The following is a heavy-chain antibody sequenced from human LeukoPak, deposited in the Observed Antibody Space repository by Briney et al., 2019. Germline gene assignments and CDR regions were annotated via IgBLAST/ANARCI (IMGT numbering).Heavy chain of an antibody. V-gene: IGHV4-30-2*01. CDR2: IYHSGST. J-gene: IGHJ4*02. D-gene: IGHD2-21*02. CDR3: ALVVTAIDY. CDR1: GGSISSGGYS. Sequence: PSETLSLTCAVSGGSISSGGYSWSWIRQPPGKGLEWIGYIYHSGSTYYNPSLKSRVTISVDRSKNQFSLKLSSVTAADTAVYYCALVVTAIDYWGQGTLVTVSS.